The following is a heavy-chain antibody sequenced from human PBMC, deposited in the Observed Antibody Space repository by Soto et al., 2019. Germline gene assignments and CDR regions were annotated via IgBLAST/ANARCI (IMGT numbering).Heavy chain of an antibody. V-gene: IGHV4-61*01. CDR1: GDSVSSGNYY. CDR2: VHDTGST. CDR3: ASERPPGEADSFDY. J-gene: IGHJ4*02. Sequence: ETLSLTCSVSGDSVSSGNYYLTWIRQPPGKGLEWIGYVHDTGSTNYNPSLKSRVTMSLDTSKNQFSLSLRSVTAADTAVYYCASERPPGEADSFDYWGQGNLVTVS. D-gene: IGHD1-1*01.